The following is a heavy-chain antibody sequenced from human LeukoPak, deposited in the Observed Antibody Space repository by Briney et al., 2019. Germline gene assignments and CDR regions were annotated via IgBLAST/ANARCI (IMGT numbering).Heavy chain of an antibody. V-gene: IGHV4-59*08. CDR2: IYYSGST. CDR1: GGSISSYY. Sequence: SETLSLTCTASGGSISSYYWSWIRQPPGKGLEWIGYIYYSGSTNYNPSLKSRVTISVDTSKNQFSLKLSSVTAADTAVYYCARHEQQLVRSWFDPWGQGTLVTVSS. J-gene: IGHJ5*02. D-gene: IGHD6-13*01. CDR3: ARHEQQLVRSWFDP.